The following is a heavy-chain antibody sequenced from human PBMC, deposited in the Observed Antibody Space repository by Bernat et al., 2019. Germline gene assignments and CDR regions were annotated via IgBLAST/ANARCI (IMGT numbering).Heavy chain of an antibody. V-gene: IGHV3-23*01. CDR2: ISGGGGST. D-gene: IGHD5-18*01. CDR3: AKYSYGGDLDY. Sequence: EVQLLESGGGLVQPGGSLRLSCAASGFTFSNYAMSWVRQAPGKGLEWVSAISGGGGSTYYADSVKGRLTISRDNSKNTLYLQMNSLRAEDTAVYYCAKYSYGGDLDYWGQGTLVTVSS. J-gene: IGHJ4*02. CDR1: GFTFSNYA.